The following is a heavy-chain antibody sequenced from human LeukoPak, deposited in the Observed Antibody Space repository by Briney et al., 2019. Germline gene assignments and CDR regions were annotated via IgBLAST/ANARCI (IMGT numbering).Heavy chain of an antibody. CDR3: AGDDVVVPH. CDR1: GFTFSSYS. Sequence: QPGGSLRLSCAASGFTFSSYSMNWVRQAPGKGLEWVSYISSSGSTIYYADSVKGRFTISRDNAKNSLYLQMNSLRAEDTAVYYCAGDDVVVPHWGQGTLVTVSS. D-gene: IGHD2-15*01. V-gene: IGHV3-48*04. J-gene: IGHJ1*01. CDR2: ISSSGSTI.